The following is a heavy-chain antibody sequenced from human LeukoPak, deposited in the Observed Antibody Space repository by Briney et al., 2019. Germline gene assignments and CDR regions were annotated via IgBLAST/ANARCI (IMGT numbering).Heavy chain of an antibody. J-gene: IGHJ6*03. CDR2: IWYDGKHQ. Sequence: GGSLRLSCAASGFTFSNYGMHWVRQAPGRGLECVAVIWYDGKHQYYADSVKGRFNISRDNPKNMLYLQMNSLRVEDTTVYYCAKGPTQVLRFLRDGKTYYMDVWGKGTSVLVP. CDR1: GFTFSNYG. V-gene: IGHV3-33*06. CDR3: AKGPTQVLRFLRDGKTYYMDV. D-gene: IGHD3-3*01.